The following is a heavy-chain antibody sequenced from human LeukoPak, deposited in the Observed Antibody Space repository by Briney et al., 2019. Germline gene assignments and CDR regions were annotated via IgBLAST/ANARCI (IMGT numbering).Heavy chain of an antibody. D-gene: IGHD5-12*01. CDR1: GGSFSGYY. CDR3: ARDSTSGYDC. CDR2: IYTSGST. V-gene: IGHV4-4*07. Sequence: SETLSLTCAVYGGSFSGYYWSWIRQPAGKGLEWIGRIYTSGSTNYNPSLKSRVTMSLDPSKNQFSLKLSSVTAADTAVYYCARDSTSGYDCWGQGTLVTVSS. J-gene: IGHJ4*02.